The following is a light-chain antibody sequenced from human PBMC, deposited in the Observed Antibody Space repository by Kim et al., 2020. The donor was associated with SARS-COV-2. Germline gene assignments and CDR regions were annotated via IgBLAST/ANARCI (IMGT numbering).Light chain of an antibody. CDR2: KAS. CDR1: QNITNW. V-gene: IGKV1-5*03. J-gene: IGKJ4*01. CDR3: QQYDRYPLI. Sequence: DIQMTQSPSILSAAVGDRVTITCRASQNITNWLAWYQQKPGKGPQLLIYKASTLDSGVPSRFSGAGSGTKFTLIINSLHPDDFASYYCQQYDRYPLIFGGGTKVDIK.